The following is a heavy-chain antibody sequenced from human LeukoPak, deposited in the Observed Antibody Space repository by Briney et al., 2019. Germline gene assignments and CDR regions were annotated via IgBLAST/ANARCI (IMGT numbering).Heavy chain of an antibody. Sequence: SVKVSCKASGGTFSSYAISWVRQAPGQGLEWMGGIIPIFGTANYAQKFQGRVTITADESTSTAYMELSSLRSEDTAVYYCAREGRIVGATTVPFDYWGQGTLVTVSS. D-gene: IGHD1-26*01. J-gene: IGHJ4*02. CDR2: IIPIFGTA. CDR3: AREGRIVGATTVPFDY. CDR1: GGTFSSYA. V-gene: IGHV1-69*13.